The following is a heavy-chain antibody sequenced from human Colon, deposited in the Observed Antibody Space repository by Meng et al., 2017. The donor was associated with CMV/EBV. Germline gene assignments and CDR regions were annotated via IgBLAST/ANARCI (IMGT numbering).Heavy chain of an antibody. CDR1: GFSVSTNY. Sequence: GESLKISCVASGFSVSTNYISWVRQGPGKGLEWLSVIYDTGRKYYADSVKGRFTVSRDESKNVVFLQMNDLRVEDTAVYYCARNRLECGGDCYFADSWGQGTLVTVSS. V-gene: IGHV3-66*01. D-gene: IGHD2-21*02. CDR2: IYDTGRK. J-gene: IGHJ4*02. CDR3: ARNRLECGGDCYFADS.